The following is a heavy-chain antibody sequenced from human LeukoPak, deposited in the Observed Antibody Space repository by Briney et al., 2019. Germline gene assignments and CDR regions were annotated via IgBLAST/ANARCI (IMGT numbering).Heavy chain of an antibody. V-gene: IGHV4-31*03. D-gene: IGHD3-10*01. CDR1: GGSISSGGYY. J-gene: IGHJ6*02. CDR2: IYYSGST. Sequence: SETLSLTCTVSGGSISSGGYYWSWIRQHPGKGPEWIGYIYYSGSTYYNPSLKSRVTISVDTSKNQFSLKLSSVTAADTAVYYCARESTSGYYCYGMDVWGQGTTVTVSS. CDR3: ARESTSGYYCYGMDV.